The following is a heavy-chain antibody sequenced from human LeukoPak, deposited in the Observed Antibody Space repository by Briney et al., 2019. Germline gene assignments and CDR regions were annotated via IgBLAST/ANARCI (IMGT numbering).Heavy chain of an antibody. D-gene: IGHD4-23*01. CDR1: GFAFSTYA. V-gene: IGHV3-23*01. CDR2: FRGSGGIT. Sequence: PGGSLRLSCAASGFAFSTYALSWVRQAPGKGLEWVSSFRGSGGITHYADSVKGRSTISRDNSENTLYLQMNSLRAEDTAVYYCTKDLTVGTVGYFDLWGRGTLVTVSS. J-gene: IGHJ2*01. CDR3: TKDLTVGTVGYFDL.